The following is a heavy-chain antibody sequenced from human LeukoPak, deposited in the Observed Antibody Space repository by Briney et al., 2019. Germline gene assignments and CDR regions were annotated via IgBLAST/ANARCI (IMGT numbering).Heavy chain of an antibody. Sequence: ASVKVSCKASGYTFTTYAVHWVRQAPGQRLEWMGWINAGNGNTKYSQEFQGRVTITSDTSASTAYMELSSLRSEDMAVYYCARDSARITIFGVVTLDAFDIWGQGTMVTVSS. CDR2: INAGNGNT. V-gene: IGHV1-3*03. CDR3: ARDSARITIFGVVTLDAFDI. D-gene: IGHD3-3*01. J-gene: IGHJ3*02. CDR1: GYTFTTYA.